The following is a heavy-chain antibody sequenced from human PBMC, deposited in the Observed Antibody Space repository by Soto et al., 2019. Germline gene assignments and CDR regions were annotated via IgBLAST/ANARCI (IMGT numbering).Heavy chain of an antibody. Sequence: QVQLVQSGAEVKRPGSSVKVSCKAPGGTFSSYPISWVRQAPGQGLEWMGGTNGNLGTGNYAQKFRGRLTMTTYISTTTAYMELSSLTSEDTAVYYWARRDSHGFFRYFDNWGQGTLVTVSS. J-gene: IGHJ4*02. V-gene: IGHV1-69*06. CDR3: ARRDSHGFFRYFDN. CDR2: TNGNLGTG. CDR1: GGTFSSYP. D-gene: IGHD3-10*01.